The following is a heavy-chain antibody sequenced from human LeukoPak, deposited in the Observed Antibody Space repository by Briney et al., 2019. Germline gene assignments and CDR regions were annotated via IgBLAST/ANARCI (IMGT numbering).Heavy chain of an antibody. CDR2: TSYDGSNK. Sequence: SLRLSCAASGFTFSSYAMHWVRQAPGKGLEWVAVTSYDGSNKYYADSVKGRFTISRDNSKNTLYLQMNSLRAEDTAVYYCGRETYYYDSSGGFDYWGQGTLVTVSS. CDR1: GFTFSSYA. CDR3: GRETYYYDSSGGFDY. J-gene: IGHJ4*02. D-gene: IGHD3-22*01. V-gene: IGHV3-30-3*01.